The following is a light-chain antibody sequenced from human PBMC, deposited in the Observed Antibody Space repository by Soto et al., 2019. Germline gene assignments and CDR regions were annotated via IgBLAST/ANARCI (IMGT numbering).Light chain of an antibody. J-gene: IGKJ4*01. Sequence: EIVSTQSPGTLPLSPGESATLSCRSSQSVSSSYLSWYQQKPGQAPRLLIYGASTRATGIPARFSGSGSGTEFTLTISSLQSEDFAVYYCQQYNNWPLTFGGGTKVDIK. CDR1: QSVSSSY. V-gene: IGKV3-15*01. CDR3: QQYNNWPLT. CDR2: GAS.